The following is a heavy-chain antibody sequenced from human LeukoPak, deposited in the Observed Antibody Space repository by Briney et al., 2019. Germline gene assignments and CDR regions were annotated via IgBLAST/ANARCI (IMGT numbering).Heavy chain of an antibody. CDR1: GYTFTSYD. Sequence: ASVKVSCKASGYTFTSYDINWVRQAPGQGLEWMGWINPNSGGTNYAQKFRGRVTMTRDTSISTAYMELSRLRSDDTAVYYCARGQASIAARPSDYWGQGTLVTVSS. V-gene: IGHV1-2*02. CDR3: ARGQASIAARPSDY. J-gene: IGHJ4*02. CDR2: INPNSGGT. D-gene: IGHD6-6*01.